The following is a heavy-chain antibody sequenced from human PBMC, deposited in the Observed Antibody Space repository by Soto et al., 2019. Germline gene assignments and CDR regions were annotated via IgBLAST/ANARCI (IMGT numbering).Heavy chain of an antibody. Sequence: ASVKVSCKASGYTFTSYGISWVRQAPGQGLDWMGWISAYNGNTNYAQKLQGRVTMTTDTSTSTAYMELRSLRSDDTAVYYCARVPDLRYFDWLPSGYFDYWGQGTLVTVSS. CDR1: GYTFTSYG. J-gene: IGHJ4*02. D-gene: IGHD3-9*01. V-gene: IGHV1-18*01. CDR3: ARVPDLRYFDWLPSGYFDY. CDR2: ISAYNGNT.